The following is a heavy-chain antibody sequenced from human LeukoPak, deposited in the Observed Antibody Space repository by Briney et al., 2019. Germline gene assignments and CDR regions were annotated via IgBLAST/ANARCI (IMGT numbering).Heavy chain of an antibody. CDR2: ISSSSTTI. CDR1: GFTFSSYN. Sequence: GGSLRLSCAASGFTFSSYNMNWARQAPGKGLEWLSYISSSSTTIYYADSVKGRFTISRDNAKKSLYLQMNSLRAEDTAVYYCARDGEDCRLQHWGQGTLVTVSS. J-gene: IGHJ1*01. D-gene: IGHD2-21*01. V-gene: IGHV3-48*01. CDR3: ARDGEDCRLQH.